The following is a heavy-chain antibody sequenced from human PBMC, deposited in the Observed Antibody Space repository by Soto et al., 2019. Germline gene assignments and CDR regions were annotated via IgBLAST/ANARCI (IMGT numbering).Heavy chain of an antibody. Sequence: EVQLLESGGGLVQPGESLRLFCAASGFTFSTYAISWVRQAPGKGLEWVSVISGSGGDTYYADSVKGRFTIARDNSKNTLSLQMNSLRAEDTAVYYCAKARGSSTPAPGSYWGQGTQVTVSS. CDR2: ISGSGGDT. D-gene: IGHD2-2*01. V-gene: IGHV3-23*01. CDR3: AKARGSSTPAPGSY. J-gene: IGHJ1*01. CDR1: GFTFSTYA.